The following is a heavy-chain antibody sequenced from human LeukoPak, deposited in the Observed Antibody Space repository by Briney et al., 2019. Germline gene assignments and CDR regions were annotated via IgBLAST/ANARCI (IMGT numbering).Heavy chain of an antibody. V-gene: IGHV3-23*01. D-gene: IGHD6-13*01. CDR3: AKAISSWYYYGMNV. Sequence: GGSLGLSCAASGFTFSSYAMTWVRQAPGKGLEWVSGISGSGGSTYQADSVKGRFTISRDNSKNTLYLQMSSLRAEDTAVYYCAKAISSWYYYGMNVWGKGTTVTVSS. CDR2: ISGSGGST. J-gene: IGHJ6*04. CDR1: GFTFSSYA.